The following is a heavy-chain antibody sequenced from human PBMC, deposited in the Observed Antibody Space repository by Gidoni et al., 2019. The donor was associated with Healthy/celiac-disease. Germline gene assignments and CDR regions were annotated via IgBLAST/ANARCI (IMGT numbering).Heavy chain of an antibody. CDR3: ARVESGITIFGVATRFDP. D-gene: IGHD3-3*01. CDR1: GGSISSYY. Sequence: QVQLQESGPGLVKPSETLSLTCTVSGGSISSYYWSWIRQPPGKGLEWIGYIYYSGSTNYNPSLKSRVTISVDTSKNQFSLKLSSVTAADTAVYYCARVESGITIFGVATRFDPWGQGTLVTVSS. CDR2: IYYSGST. V-gene: IGHV4-59*01. J-gene: IGHJ5*02.